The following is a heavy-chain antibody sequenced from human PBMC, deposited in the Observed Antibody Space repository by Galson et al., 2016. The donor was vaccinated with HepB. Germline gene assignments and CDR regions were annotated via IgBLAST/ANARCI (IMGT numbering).Heavy chain of an antibody. CDR1: GFTFSTYA. V-gene: IGHV3-23*01. CDR3: AKGRISSCYDVFDI. D-gene: IGHD2-15*01. J-gene: IGHJ3*02. Sequence: SLRLSCAASGFTFSTYAMGWVRQAPGKGLEWVSSVCANSGDSYYADSVKGRFTIPRDIPKNTLYLEMNSLRAEDSAVYFCAKGRISSCYDVFDIWGQGTMLTVS. CDR2: VCANSGDS.